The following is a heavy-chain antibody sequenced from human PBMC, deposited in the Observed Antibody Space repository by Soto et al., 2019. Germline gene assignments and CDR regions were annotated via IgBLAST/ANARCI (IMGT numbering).Heavy chain of an antibody. Sequence: EAQLLESGGGLVQPGGSLRLSCASSGFIFRNYAMSWVRQSPGKGLEWVSGIGCHGTDTYYADSVKGRFTISRDNAKNSLYLQMNSLRAEDTAVYYCARDSIAAAGTGVYWGQGTLVTVSS. D-gene: IGHD6-13*01. J-gene: IGHJ4*02. V-gene: IGHV3-23*01. CDR3: ARDSIAAAGTGVY. CDR2: IGCHGTDT. CDR1: GFIFRNYA.